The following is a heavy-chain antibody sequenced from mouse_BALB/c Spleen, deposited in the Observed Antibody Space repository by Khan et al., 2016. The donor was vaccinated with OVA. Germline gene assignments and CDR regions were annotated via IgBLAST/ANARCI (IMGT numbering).Heavy chain of an antibody. CDR1: GYTFTDYN. V-gene: IGHV1-77*01. CDR2: IYTDSGNT. Sequence: QMQLQQSGAELARPGTSVKLSCKASGYTFTDYNINWVKQSTGQGLEWIGEIYTDSGNTYYSEKFKGRATLTADTSSSTAYMQISSLTSEDSAVYFGGREWGVWFPYWGQGTLLTVSA. J-gene: IGHJ3*01. CDR3: GREWGVWFPY.